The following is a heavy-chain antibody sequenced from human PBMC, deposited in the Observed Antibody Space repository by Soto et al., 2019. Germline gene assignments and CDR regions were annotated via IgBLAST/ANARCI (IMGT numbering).Heavy chain of an antibody. Sequence: GASVKVSCKASGFTFNSYYIHWVRQAPGQGLEWMGIFSPTGGSRTHAQKFQGRVAMTGDTSANTVYMELSSLTSEDTAVYYCARDGLFDYDYGLDVWG. D-gene: IGHD3-22*01. J-gene: IGHJ6*02. CDR1: GFTFNSYY. V-gene: IGHV1-46*02. CDR2: FSPTGGSR. CDR3: ARDGLFDYDYGLDV.